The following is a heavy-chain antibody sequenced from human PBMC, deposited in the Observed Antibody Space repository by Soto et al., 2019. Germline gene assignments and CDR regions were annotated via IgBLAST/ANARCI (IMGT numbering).Heavy chain of an antibody. CDR3: ARALGNYAYYFDY. J-gene: IGHJ4*02. D-gene: IGHD1-7*01. CDR2: IYSDGTT. Sequence: SETLSLTCTDSGGSISGYYWSWVRQPAGKGLEWVGRIYSDGTTNYSPSLKSRVTISVDTSKNQFSLKLSSVTAADTAVYYCARALGNYAYYFDYWGQGTLVTVSS. V-gene: IGHV4-4*07. CDR1: GGSISGYY.